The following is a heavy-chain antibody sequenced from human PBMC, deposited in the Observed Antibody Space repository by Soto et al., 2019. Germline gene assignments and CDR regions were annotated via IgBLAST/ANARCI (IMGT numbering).Heavy chain of an antibody. CDR2: INHSGST. CDR1: GGSFSGYY. D-gene: IGHD1-26*01. Sequence: SETLSLTCAVYGGSFSGYYWSWIRQPPGKGLEWIGEINHSGSTNYNPSLKSRVTISVDTSKNQFSLKLSSVTAADTAVYYCARGDVLSGSYYWFDPWGQGTLVTVSS. CDR3: ARGDVLSGSYYWFDP. J-gene: IGHJ5*02. V-gene: IGHV4-34*01.